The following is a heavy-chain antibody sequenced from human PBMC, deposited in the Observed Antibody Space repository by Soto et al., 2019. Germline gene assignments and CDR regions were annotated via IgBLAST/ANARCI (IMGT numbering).Heavy chain of an antibody. CDR1: GFTFSSYG. V-gene: IGHV3-33*06. CDR3: AKISTTYERF. CDR2: IWYDGSNK. D-gene: IGHD2-2*01. Sequence: GGSLRLSCAASGFTFSSYGMHWVRQAPCKGLEWVAVIWYDGSNKYYADSVKDRFTISRDNSKNTLYLQMNSLRAEDTAVYYCAKISTTYERFWGQGALVTVSS. J-gene: IGHJ4*02.